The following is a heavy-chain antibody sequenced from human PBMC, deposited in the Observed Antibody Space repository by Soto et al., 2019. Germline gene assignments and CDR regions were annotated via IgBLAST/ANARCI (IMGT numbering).Heavy chain of an antibody. CDR3: ARVSYIGSGAGFLGA. D-gene: IGHD3-10*01. CDR1: GDSITSGNYY. J-gene: IGHJ5*02. V-gene: IGHV4-31*02. CDR2: IFHSGSS. Sequence: QVQRQESGPGLVQPSRTLSLICSVSGDSITSGNYYWGWVRQHPGKGLDWLGYIFHSGSSYYNPCRSSRLTDSVNTSRSQFSLSLTSVAAADTALYYGARVSYIGSGAGFLGAWGPGILVTVSS.